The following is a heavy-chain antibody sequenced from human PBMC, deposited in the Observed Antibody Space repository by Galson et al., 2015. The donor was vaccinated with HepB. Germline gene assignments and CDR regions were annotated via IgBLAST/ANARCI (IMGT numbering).Heavy chain of an antibody. CDR2: IKPDGSEK. CDR1: GFTFSSYW. V-gene: IGHV3-7*05. CDR3: AGRGYSYENDY. Sequence: SLRLSCAASGFTFSSYWMSWVRQAPGKGLEWVANIKPDGSEKYYVDSVKDRFTISRDNAKNSLYLQMNSLRAEDTAVYYCAGRGYSYENDYWGQGTLVTVSS. J-gene: IGHJ4*02. D-gene: IGHD5-18*01.